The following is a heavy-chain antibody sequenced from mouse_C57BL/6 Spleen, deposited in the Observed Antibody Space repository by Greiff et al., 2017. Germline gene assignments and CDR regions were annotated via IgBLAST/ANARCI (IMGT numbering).Heavy chain of an antibody. CDR1: GFTFSSYA. CDR2: ISDGGSYT. V-gene: IGHV5-4*01. D-gene: IGHD2-13*01. J-gene: IGHJ2*01. CDR3: ARGDYSHYFDY. Sequence: DVHLVESGGGLVKPGGSLKLSCAASGFTFSSYAMSWVRQTPEKRLEWVATISDGGSYTYYPDNVKGRFTISRDNAKNNLYLQMSHLKSEDTAMYYCARGDYSHYFDYWGQGTTLTVSS.